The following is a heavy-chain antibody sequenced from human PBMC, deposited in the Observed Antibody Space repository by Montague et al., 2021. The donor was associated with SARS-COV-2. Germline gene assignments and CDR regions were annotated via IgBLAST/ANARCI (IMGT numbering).Heavy chain of an antibody. Sequence: SETLSLTCTVSDGSISSSSYYWGWIRQPPGKGLEWIGSIYYSGSTYYNPSLKSRVTISVDTSKNQFSLKLSSVTAADTAVYYCARRLNYDILTGGALQYYYGMDVWGQGTTVTVSS. D-gene: IGHD3-9*01. CDR3: ARRLNYDILTGGALQYYYGMDV. CDR2: IYYSGST. V-gene: IGHV4-39*01. J-gene: IGHJ6*02. CDR1: DGSISSSSYY.